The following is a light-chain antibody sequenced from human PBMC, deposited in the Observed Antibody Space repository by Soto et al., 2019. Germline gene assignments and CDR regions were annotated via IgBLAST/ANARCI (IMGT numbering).Light chain of an antibody. Sequence: DIQMPQSPSTLSASVGDRITITCRASQSTSSWLAWYQQKPGKAPKLLIYDAPSLESGVPSSFSGSGSGTESTLTICCLQPDDFETYYCPQYNSYSLTFGQGTKVEIK. J-gene: IGKJ1*01. CDR3: PQYNSYSLT. CDR2: DAP. V-gene: IGKV1-5*01. CDR1: QSTSSW.